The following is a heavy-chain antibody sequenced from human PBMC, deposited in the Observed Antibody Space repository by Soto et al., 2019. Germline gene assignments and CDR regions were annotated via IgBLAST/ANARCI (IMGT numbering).Heavy chain of an antibody. CDR1: GGTFSSYT. CDR2: IIPILGIA. CDR3: ATFNTVTTLVSDMYYYYMDV. J-gene: IGHJ6*03. Sequence: ASVKVSCKASGGTFSSYTISWVRQAPGQGLEWMGRIIPILGIANYAQKFQGRVTITADKTTSTAYMELSRLRSVDTAVYYCATFNTVTTLVSDMYYYYMDVWGKGTTVTVSS. D-gene: IGHD4-17*01. V-gene: IGHV1-69*02.